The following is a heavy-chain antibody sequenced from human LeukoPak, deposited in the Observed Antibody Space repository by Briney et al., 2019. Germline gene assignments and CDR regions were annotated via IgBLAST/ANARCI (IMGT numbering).Heavy chain of an antibody. V-gene: IGHV3-23*01. CDR2: ITGSGGNT. CDR3: AKWGDYDVLTGYYVSDY. D-gene: IGHD3-9*01. Sequence: GASLRLSCAASGSTFSNYAMSWVRQAPGKGLEWVSAITGSGGNTYYADSVKGRFTISRDNSKNTVFLQMNSLGAEDTAVYYCAKWGDYDVLTGYYVSDYWGQGTLVTVSS. CDR1: GSTFSNYA. J-gene: IGHJ4*02.